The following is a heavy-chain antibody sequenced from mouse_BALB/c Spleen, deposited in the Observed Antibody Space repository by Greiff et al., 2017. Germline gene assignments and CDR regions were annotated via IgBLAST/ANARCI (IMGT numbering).Heavy chain of an antibody. CDR3: ARSRPYDYDGVDY. CDR2: INPSSGYT. Sequence: VQLQQSGPELVKPGASVKMSCKASGYTFTSYTMHWVKQRPGQGLEWIGYINPSSGYTNYNQKFKDKATLTADKSSSTAYMQLSSLTSEDSAVYYCARSRPYDYDGVDYWGQGTTLTVSS. D-gene: IGHD2-4*01. V-gene: IGHV1S26*01. J-gene: IGHJ2*01. CDR1: GYTFTSYT.